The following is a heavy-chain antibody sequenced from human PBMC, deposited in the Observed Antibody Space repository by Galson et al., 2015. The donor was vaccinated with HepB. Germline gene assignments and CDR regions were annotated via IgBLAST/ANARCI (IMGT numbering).Heavy chain of an antibody. CDR1: GYTFTSYA. Sequence: SVKVSCKASGYTFTSYAMHWVRQAPGQRLEWMGWINAGNGNTKYSQKFQGRVTITRDTSASTAYMELSSLRSEDTAVYYCARDYCSGCSCYYYYYYYMDVWGKGTTVTVSS. D-gene: IGHD2-15*01. CDR2: INAGNGNT. J-gene: IGHJ6*03. CDR3: ARDYCSGCSCYYYYYYYMDV. V-gene: IGHV1-3*01.